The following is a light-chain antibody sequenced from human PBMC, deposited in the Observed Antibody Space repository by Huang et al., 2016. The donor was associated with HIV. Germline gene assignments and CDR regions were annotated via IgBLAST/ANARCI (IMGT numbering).Light chain of an antibody. CDR3: QQYYSSPQT. Sequence: DIIMTQSPDSLAVSLGERATLNCRSRQSVYSSSPSKDYMAWFQPKPGQPPRLLLFWASTREAGVPDRCSGSGSGTQFTLTIANLEAEYAAIYYCQQYYSSPQTFGQGTRVEVK. J-gene: IGKJ1*01. CDR1: QSVYSSSPSKDY. V-gene: IGKV4-1*01. CDR2: WAS.